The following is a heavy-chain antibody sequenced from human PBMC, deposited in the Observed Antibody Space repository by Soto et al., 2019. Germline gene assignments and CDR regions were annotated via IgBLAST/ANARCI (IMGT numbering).Heavy chain of an antibody. CDR2: ITNSGSAI. CDR3: ARDRLTSGVNYYYGMDV. CDR1: GFIFSSYE. J-gene: IGHJ6*02. V-gene: IGHV3-48*03. D-gene: IGHD6-19*01. Sequence: GGSLRLSCAASGFIFSSYEMNWVRQAPGKGLEWVSYITNSGSAIYYADSVKGRFTISRDNAKKSVYLQMNSLRAEDTGVYYCARDRLTSGVNYYYGMDVWGQGTTVTV.